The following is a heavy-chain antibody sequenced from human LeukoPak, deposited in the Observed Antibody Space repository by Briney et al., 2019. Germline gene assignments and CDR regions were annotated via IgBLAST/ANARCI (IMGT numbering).Heavy chain of an antibody. J-gene: IGHJ5*02. CDR3: ARGISTPPYYYDSSGYYYWFVP. V-gene: IGHV1-2*02. D-gene: IGHD3-22*01. CDR1: GYTFTSYF. Sequence: ASVKLSFKASGYTFTSYFMHWVRQAPGQGLEWMGWINPNSGNTKYAQNFQGRVTMTRDTSISTAYMELTRLRSGDTAVYYCARGISTPPYYYDSSGYYYWFVPWGQGNLVTVSS. CDR2: INPNSGNT.